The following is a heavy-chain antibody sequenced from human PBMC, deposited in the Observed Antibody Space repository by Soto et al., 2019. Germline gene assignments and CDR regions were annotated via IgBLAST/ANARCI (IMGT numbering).Heavy chain of an antibody. CDR2: IYSGGST. Sequence: GGSLRLSCAASGFTVSSNYMSWVRQAPGKGLEWVSVIYSGGSTYYADSVKGRFTISRDNSKNTLYLQMNSLRAEDTAVYYCARDVPYSSSYPDPNYYFDYWGQGTLVTVSS. V-gene: IGHV3-66*01. J-gene: IGHJ4*02. D-gene: IGHD6-6*01. CDR3: ARDVPYSSSYPDPNYYFDY. CDR1: GFTVSSNY.